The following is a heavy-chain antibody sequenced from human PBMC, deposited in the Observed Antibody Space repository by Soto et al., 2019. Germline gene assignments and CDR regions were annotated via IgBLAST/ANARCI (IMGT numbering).Heavy chain of an antibody. CDR2: TYYRGST. J-gene: IGHJ6*03. V-gene: IGHV4-39*02. D-gene: IGHD6-13*01. Sequence: QLQLQESGPDLVKPSETLSLTCTVSGAPISSSSYYWGWIRQPPGKGLEWIGSTYYRGSTHYNPSLRSRVTISVDTSENHFSLKLSSVTAADTALYYCVGGRSWYAYYYYNMDVWGKGTTVTVSS. CDR3: VGGRSWYAYYYYNMDV. CDR1: GAPISSSSYY.